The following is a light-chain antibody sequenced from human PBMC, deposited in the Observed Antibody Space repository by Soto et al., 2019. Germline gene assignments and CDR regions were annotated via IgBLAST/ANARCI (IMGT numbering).Light chain of an antibody. Sequence: EIVLTQSPGTLSLSPGERATLSCRASQSVNSGYLAWYQQKPGQAPRLLIYGTCTRAAGIADRFSGSGSGTDFTLTISSRGPEDFAVYSCQQYLASPPWTFGQGTKVE. J-gene: IGKJ1*01. CDR3: QQYLASPPWT. V-gene: IGKV3-20*01. CDR2: GTC. CDR1: QSVNSGY.